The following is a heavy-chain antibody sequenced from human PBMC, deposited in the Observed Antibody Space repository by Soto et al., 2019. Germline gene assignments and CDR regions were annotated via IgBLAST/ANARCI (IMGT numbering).Heavy chain of an antibody. CDR3: ACIFSGGYSYGFYYYGMDV. D-gene: IGHD5-18*01. CDR2: ISSSSSTI. J-gene: IGHJ6*02. V-gene: IGHV3-48*01. CDR1: GGSLSSYY. Sequence: TSETLSLTCTVSGGSLSSYYWTWVRQAPGKGLEWVSYISSSSSTIYYADSVKGRFTISRDNAKNSLYLQMNSLRAENTAVYYCACIFSGGYSYGFYYYGMDVWGQGTTVTVSS.